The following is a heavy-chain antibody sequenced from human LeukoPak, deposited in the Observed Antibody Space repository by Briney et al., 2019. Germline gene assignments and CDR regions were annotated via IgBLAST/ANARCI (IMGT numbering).Heavy chain of an antibody. J-gene: IGHJ4*02. D-gene: IGHD5-24*01. V-gene: IGHV4-34*01. Sequence: SETLSLTCAVYGGSFSGYYWSWIRQPPGKGLEWIGEINHSGSTNYNPSLKSRVTISVDTSKNQFSLKLSSVTAADTAVYYCAREKRWLQFLDYWGQGTLVTVSS. CDR1: GGSFSGYY. CDR2: INHSGST. CDR3: AREKRWLQFLDY.